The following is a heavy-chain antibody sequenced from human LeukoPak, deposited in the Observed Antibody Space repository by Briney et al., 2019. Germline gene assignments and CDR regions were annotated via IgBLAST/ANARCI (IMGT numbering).Heavy chain of an antibody. V-gene: IGHV4-4*07. Sequence: SETLSLTCTVSGGSIYIYYWSWIRQPAGKGLEWIGRIYTSVSTNYNPSLKTRVTMSVDTSKNQFSLKLSSVTAADTAVYYCARDLREFARRFDYWGQGTLVTVSS. D-gene: IGHD2/OR15-2a*01. CDR1: GGSIYIYY. CDR2: IYTSVST. J-gene: IGHJ4*02. CDR3: ARDLREFARRFDY.